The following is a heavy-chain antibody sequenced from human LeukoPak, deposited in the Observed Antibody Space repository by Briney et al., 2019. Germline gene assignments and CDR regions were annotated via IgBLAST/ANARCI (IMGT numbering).Heavy chain of an antibody. J-gene: IGHJ6*02. CDR2: IYPRDGST. V-gene: IGHV1-46*01. CDR3: ARDQQGLRYFGWLLTYYYYGMDV. D-gene: IGHD3-9*01. Sequence: GASVKVSCKASGYTFTSNYIHWVRQAPGQGLEWMGMIYPRDGSTSYAQKFQGRVTVTRDTSTSTVHMELSGLRSEDTAVYYCARDQQGLRYFGWLLTYYYYGMDVWGQGTTVTVSS. CDR1: GYTFTSNY.